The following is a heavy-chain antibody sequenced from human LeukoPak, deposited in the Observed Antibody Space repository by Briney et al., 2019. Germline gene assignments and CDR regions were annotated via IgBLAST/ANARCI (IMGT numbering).Heavy chain of an antibody. D-gene: IGHD2-2*01. CDR2: INPNSGGT. J-gene: IGHJ4*02. CDR1: GYTFTVYF. Sequence: ASVKVSCTASGYTFTVYFMHWVRQAPGQGLEWMGWINPNSGGTNYAQKFQGRVTMTRDTSISTAYMELSRLRSDDTAVYYCASSIVYCSSTSCYFNWGQGTLVTVFS. CDR3: ASSIVYCSSTSCYFN. V-gene: IGHV1-2*02.